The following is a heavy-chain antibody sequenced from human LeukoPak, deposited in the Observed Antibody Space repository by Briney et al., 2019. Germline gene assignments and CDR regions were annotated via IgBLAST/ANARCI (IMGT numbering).Heavy chain of an antibody. V-gene: IGHV4-59*01. CDR3: ARGGYYGSGNDFRFDP. CDR1: GGSISSYY. CDR2: IHYTGST. D-gene: IGHD3-10*01. J-gene: IGHJ5*02. Sequence: PSETLSLPCTVSGGSISSYYWSWIRQSPGKGLECIGYIHYTGSTNYNPSLKSRVTISVETSKNQFSLKLKSVTAADTAVYYCARGGYYGSGNDFRFDPWGQGTLVTVSS.